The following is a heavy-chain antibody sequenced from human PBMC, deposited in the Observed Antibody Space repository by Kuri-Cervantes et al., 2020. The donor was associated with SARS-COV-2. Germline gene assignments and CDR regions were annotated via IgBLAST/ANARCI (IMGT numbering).Heavy chain of an antibody. J-gene: IGHJ3*02. V-gene: IGHV1-69*05. CDR3: ARAVAGTGAFDI. CDR2: IIPIFGTA. D-gene: IGHD6-19*01. CDR1: GGTFSSYA. Sequence: SVKVSCKASGGTFSSYAISWVRQAPGQGLKWMGGIIPIFGTANYAQKFQDRVTITRDRSMSTAYMELSSLRSEDTAMYYCARAVAGTGAFDIWGQGTMVTVSS.